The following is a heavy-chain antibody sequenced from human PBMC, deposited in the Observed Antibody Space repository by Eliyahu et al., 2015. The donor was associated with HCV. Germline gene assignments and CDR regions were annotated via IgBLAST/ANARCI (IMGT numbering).Heavy chain of an antibody. V-gene: IGHV4-59*01. D-gene: IGHD6-19*01. CDR1: GASXSSYY. Sequence: QVQLQESGPGLVKPSETLSLTCTVSGASXSSYYWSWXRQXPGEGPGGIGDMPFSGSTNYNPSLKSRVALSVDTSKNQFSLRLSSVTAADTAVYYCASGGGGIAVTGTGGWFDPWGQGTLVTVSS. CDR2: MPFSGST. J-gene: IGHJ5*02. CDR3: ASGGGGIAVTGTGGWFDP.